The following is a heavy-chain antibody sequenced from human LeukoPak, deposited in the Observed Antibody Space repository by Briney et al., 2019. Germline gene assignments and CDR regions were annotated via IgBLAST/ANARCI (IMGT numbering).Heavy chain of an antibody. V-gene: IGHV3-21*01. D-gene: IGHD6-13*01. J-gene: IGHJ4*02. CDR3: ARVRGYSRDY. CDR2: ITSESAHI. CDR1: GFTFSSYT. Sequence: GGSLRLSCAASGFTFSSYTMNWVRQAPGKGLDWVSSITSESAHIFYADSVKGRFTISRDNAKNSLYLQMSSLTAEDTAVYYCARVRGYSRDYWGQGTLVTVSS.